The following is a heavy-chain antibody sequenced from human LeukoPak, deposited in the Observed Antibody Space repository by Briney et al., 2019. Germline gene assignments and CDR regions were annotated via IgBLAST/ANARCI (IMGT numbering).Heavy chain of an antibody. Sequence: GGSLRLSCAASGFTFTNFWMCWVRQAPGKGLEWVANIKQGGSEKHYVDSVNGRFTISRDNAKDSLYLQMNSLRAEDTAVYYCAKDGPGGWYFDSWGQGTPVTVSS. V-gene: IGHV3-7*03. CDR3: AKDGPGGWYFDS. CDR2: IKQGGSEK. CDR1: GFTFTNFW. D-gene: IGHD6-19*01. J-gene: IGHJ4*02.